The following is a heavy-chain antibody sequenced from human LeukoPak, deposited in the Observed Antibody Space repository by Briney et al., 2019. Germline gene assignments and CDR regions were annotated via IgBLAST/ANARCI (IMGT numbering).Heavy chain of an antibody. Sequence: PSETLSLTCTVSGGSISSYYWSWIRQPPGKGLEWIGYIYYSGRTNYNPSLKSRVTISVDTSKNQFSLKLSSVTAADTAVYYCAGQLFSTGLVDYWGQGTLVTVSS. J-gene: IGHJ4*02. CDR2: IYYSGRT. V-gene: IGHV4-59*08. CDR1: GGSISSYY. D-gene: IGHD2-8*02. CDR3: AGQLFSTGLVDY.